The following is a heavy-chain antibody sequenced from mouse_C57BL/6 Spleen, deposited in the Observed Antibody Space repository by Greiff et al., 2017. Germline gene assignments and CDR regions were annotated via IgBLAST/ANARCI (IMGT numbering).Heavy chain of an antibody. CDR1: GFTFSSYG. V-gene: IGHV5-6*01. CDR3: ARHLTTVVADWYFDV. CDR2: ISSGGSYT. D-gene: IGHD1-1*01. Sequence: EVQLVESGGDLVKPGGSLKLSCAASGFTFSSYGMSWVRQTPDKRLEWVATISSGGSYTYYPDSVKGRFTISRDNAKNTLYLQMSSLKSEDTAMYYCARHLTTVVADWYFDVWGTGTTVTVSS. J-gene: IGHJ1*03.